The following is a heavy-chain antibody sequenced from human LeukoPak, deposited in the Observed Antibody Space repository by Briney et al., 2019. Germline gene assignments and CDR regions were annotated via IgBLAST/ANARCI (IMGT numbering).Heavy chain of an antibody. CDR1: GFTFSSYA. CDR2: ISYDGSNK. Sequence: HAGRSLRLSCAASGFTFSSYAMHWVRQAPGKGLEWVAVISYDGSNKYYADSVKGRFTISRDNSKNTLYLQMNSLRAEDTAVYYCAKLLDPDSYFDYWGQGTLVTVSS. V-gene: IGHV3-30*18. J-gene: IGHJ4*02. CDR3: AKLLDPDSYFDY. D-gene: IGHD3-22*01.